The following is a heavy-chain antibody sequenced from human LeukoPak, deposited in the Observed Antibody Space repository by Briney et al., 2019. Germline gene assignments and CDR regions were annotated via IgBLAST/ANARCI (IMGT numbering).Heavy chain of an antibody. V-gene: IGHV5-51*01. J-gene: IGHJ3*02. Sequence: GESLQISCKGSGYSFTNIWIGWVRQLPGKGLEWMGIIYPGDSDTRYSPSFQGQVTISADKSISTAYLQWSSLKASDTAMYYCARPTYCGGDCYPGPGAFDIWGQGTMVTVSS. CDR1: GYSFTNIW. CDR2: IYPGDSDT. D-gene: IGHD2-21*02. CDR3: ARPTYCGGDCYPGPGAFDI.